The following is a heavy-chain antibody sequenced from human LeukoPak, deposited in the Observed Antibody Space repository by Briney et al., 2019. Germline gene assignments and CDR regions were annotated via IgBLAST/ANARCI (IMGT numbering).Heavy chain of an antibody. CDR3: ARGPRDIVVVPAANWFDP. J-gene: IGHJ5*02. CDR1: GGSFSGYY. V-gene: IGHV4-34*01. Sequence: PSETLSLTCAVYGGSFSGYYWSWIRQPPGKGLKWIGEINHSGSTNYNPSLKSRVTISVDTSKNQFSLKLSSVTAADTAVYYCARGPRDIVVVPAANWFDPWGQGTLVTVSS. D-gene: IGHD2-2*01. CDR2: INHSGST.